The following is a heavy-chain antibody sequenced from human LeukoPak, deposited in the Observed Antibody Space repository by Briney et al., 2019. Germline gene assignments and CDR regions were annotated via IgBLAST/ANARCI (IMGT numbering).Heavy chain of an antibody. CDR3: ARGMSSSPSS. Sequence: GGSLRLSCAASGFTFSSYGMHWVRQAPGKGLEWVAFIRYDGSNKYYADSVKGRFTISRDNAKNSLYLQMNSLRAEDTAVYYCARGMSSSPSSWGQGTLVTVSS. CDR1: GFTFSSYG. J-gene: IGHJ4*02. D-gene: IGHD6-6*01. V-gene: IGHV3-30*02. CDR2: IRYDGSNK.